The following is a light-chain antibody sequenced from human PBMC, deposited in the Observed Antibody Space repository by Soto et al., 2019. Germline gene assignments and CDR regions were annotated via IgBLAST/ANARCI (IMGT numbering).Light chain of an antibody. CDR2: EVS. V-gene: IGLV2-14*01. CDR1: SSDVGAYTS. J-gene: IGLJ1*01. Sequence: QSVLTQPASVSGSPGQSITISCTGTSSDVGAYTSVSWYQQHPGKAPKLIIYEVSNRPPGVSTRFSGSKSASTASLTISGLQAEDEAHYYCSSYTSDNRDYVFGTGTKVT. CDR3: SSYTSDNRDYV.